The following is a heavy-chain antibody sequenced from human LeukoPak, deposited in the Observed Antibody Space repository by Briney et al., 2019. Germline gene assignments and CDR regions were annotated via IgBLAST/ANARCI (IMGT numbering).Heavy chain of an antibody. V-gene: IGHV4-4*07. CDR3: ARTNLPDTQGAFDI. D-gene: IGHD2-2*01. CDR1: CGSISSYY. J-gene: IGHJ3*02. CDR2: ISASGST. Sequence: SETLSLTCSVSCGSISSYYWSGIRQPAGKGLEWIGRISASGSTTYNPSLRSRVTMSVDTSKNQVSLKLSSVTAADTAVYYCARTNLPDTQGAFDIWGQGTKATVSS.